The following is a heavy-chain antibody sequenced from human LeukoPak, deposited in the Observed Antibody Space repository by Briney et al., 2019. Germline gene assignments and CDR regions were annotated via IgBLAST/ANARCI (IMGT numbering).Heavy chain of an antibody. CDR1: GLTFSRHG. Sequence: GGSLRLSCAASGLTFSRHGMSWVRQAPGEGVEWVSTISSSCDNTYYADSVKGRFTISRDNSKNSLYLQMNSLRAEDTAVYYCARRAVAGSSDYWGQRTLVTVSS. D-gene: IGHD6-19*01. V-gene: IGHV3-23*01. J-gene: IGHJ4*02. CDR2: ISSSCDNT. CDR3: ARRAVAGSSDY.